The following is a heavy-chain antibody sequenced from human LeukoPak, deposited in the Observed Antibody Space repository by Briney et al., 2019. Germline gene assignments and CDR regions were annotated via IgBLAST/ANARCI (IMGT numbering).Heavy chain of an antibody. CDR1: GFTFSSYA. CDR2: IWYDGSKK. Sequence: PGGSLRLSCAASGFTFSSYALHWVRQAPGKGLEWVAVIWYDGSKKYYADSVKGRFTISRDNSKNTLYLEMNSLRAEDTAVYYCARDFRARSGTVDHWGQGTLVTVSS. CDR3: ARDFRARSGTVDH. D-gene: IGHD6-13*01. V-gene: IGHV3-33*08. J-gene: IGHJ4*02.